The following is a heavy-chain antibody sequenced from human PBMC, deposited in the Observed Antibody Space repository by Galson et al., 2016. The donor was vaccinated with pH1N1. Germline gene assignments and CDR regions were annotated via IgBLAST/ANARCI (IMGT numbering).Heavy chain of an antibody. CDR1: GYRFSSSW. D-gene: IGHD4-17*01. Sequence: QSGAEVKKPGESLKISCQGSGYRFSSSWIGWVRQMPGKGLERMGIIYLGGSHIRYSPSFQGQVTISADKSVNIVYLEWVSLKASDTAMYYWARQNDYGDYRGDAFDIWGQGTMVTVSS. CDR3: ARQNDYGDYRGDAFDI. J-gene: IGHJ3*02. V-gene: IGHV5-51*01. CDR2: IYLGGSHI.